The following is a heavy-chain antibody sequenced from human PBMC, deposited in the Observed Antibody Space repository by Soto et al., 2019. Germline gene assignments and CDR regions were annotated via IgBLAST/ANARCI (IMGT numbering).Heavy chain of an antibody. CDR3: ARYAFLYRRGAYYDH. J-gene: IGHJ4*02. D-gene: IGHD3-10*01. CDR2: ISYTGANQ. CDR1: GFTFSTYA. Sequence: QVRLVESGGGAVQPGDSLRLSCDASGFTFSTYALHWVRQAPGKGLEWVAFISYTGANQYYADSVKGRFTVSRDNSKNIAYMQMISLKPEDSAVYYCARYAFLYRRGAYYDHWGQGTLVTVSS. V-gene: IGHV3-30-3*01.